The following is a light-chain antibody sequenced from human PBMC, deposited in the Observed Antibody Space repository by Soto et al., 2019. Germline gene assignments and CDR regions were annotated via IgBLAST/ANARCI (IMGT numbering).Light chain of an antibody. CDR3: SQHNAYPRT. J-gene: IGKJ1*01. CDR1: QGVGNE. Sequence: DIQMTQSPSSLAASVGDRVIITCRASQGVGNEVGWYQQKPGKAPKRLIYAASTLQSGTPSRFSGSGSGTEFTLTISSLQPEDFATYFCSQHNAYPRTFGQGTRVEMK. V-gene: IGKV1-17*01. CDR2: AAS.